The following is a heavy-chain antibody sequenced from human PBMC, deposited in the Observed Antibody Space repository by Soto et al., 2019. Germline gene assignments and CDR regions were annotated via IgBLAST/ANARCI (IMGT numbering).Heavy chain of an antibody. CDR1: GGSISSGDYF. CDR2: VYYDGHT. V-gene: IGHV4-61*08. CDR3: ARDLFGGYCLDY. J-gene: IGHJ4*02. D-gene: IGHD5-12*01. Sequence: SETLSLTCTFSGGSISSGDYFLGWIRQPPGKGLEWIGYVYYDGHTDYNPSLESRVTIAVDTSKNQFSLRLTSVTAADTAVYYCARDLFGGYCLDYWGQGALVTVSS.